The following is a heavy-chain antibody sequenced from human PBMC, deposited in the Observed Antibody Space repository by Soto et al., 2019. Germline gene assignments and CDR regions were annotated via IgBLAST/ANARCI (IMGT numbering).Heavy chain of an antibody. D-gene: IGHD6-13*01. CDR2: ISSSSSYI. J-gene: IGHJ5*02. CDR3: ARTRGIAAAGSWFDP. Sequence: PGGSLRLSCAASGFTFSSYSMNWVRQAPGKGLEWVSSISSSSSYIYYADSVKGRFTISRDNAKNSLYLQMNSLRAEDTAVYYCARTRGIAAAGSWFDPRGQGTLVTVSS. CDR1: GFTFSSYS. V-gene: IGHV3-21*01.